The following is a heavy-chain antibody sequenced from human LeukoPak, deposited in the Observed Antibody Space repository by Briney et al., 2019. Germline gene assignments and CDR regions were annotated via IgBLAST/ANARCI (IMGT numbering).Heavy chain of an antibody. V-gene: IGHV3-23*01. CDR3: AKATSIAARPGSSWFDP. CDR2: ISGSGGST. J-gene: IGHJ5*02. Sequence: ETLSLTCAVYGGTFSGYYWSWVRQAPGKGLEWVSAISGSGGSTYYADSVKGRFTISRDNSKNTLYLQMNSLRAEDTAVYYCAKATSIAARPGSSWFDPWGQGTLVTVSS. CDR1: GGTFSGYY. D-gene: IGHD6-6*01.